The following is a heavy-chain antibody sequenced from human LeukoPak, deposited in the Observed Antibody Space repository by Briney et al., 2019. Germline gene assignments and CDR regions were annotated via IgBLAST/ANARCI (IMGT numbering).Heavy chain of an antibody. D-gene: IGHD2-8*01. J-gene: IGHJ5*02. CDR2: VSYDGTDR. CDR3: VRVSGFCTNGVCPSFDP. Sequence: GGSLRLSCAASGFTFTNYAMNWVHQAPGKGLEWVATVSYDGTDRSYADSVKGRFAIFRDNSKNTLYLQMNSLRTEDTAVYYCVRVSGFCTNGVCPSFDPWGQGTLVTVSS. V-gene: IGHV3-30*09. CDR1: GFTFTNYA.